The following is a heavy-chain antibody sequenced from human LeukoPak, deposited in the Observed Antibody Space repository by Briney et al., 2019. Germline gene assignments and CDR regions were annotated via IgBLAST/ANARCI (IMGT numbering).Heavy chain of an antibody. V-gene: IGHV1-69*13. CDR3: ARGYLDNWFDP. CDR2: IIPIFGTA. D-gene: IGHD3-10*01. J-gene: IGHJ5*02. CDR1: GCTFSSYA. Sequence: ASVKFSCKASGCTFSSYAISWVRQAPGQGLEWMGGIIPIFGTANYAQKFQGRVTITADESTSTAYMELSSLRSEDTAVYYCARGYLDNWFDPWGQGTLVTVSS.